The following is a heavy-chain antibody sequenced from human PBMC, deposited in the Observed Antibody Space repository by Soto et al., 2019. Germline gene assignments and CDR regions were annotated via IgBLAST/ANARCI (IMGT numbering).Heavy chain of an antibody. D-gene: IGHD6-19*01. CDR2: IIPIFGTA. Sequence: ASVKVSCKASGGTFSSYAISWVRQAPGQGLEWMGGIIPIFGTANYAQKFQGRVTITADESTSTAYMELSSLRSEDTAVYYCARVRAVPGTSYYYRMDVWGQGSTVTVSS. CDR3: ARVRAVPGTSYYYRMDV. CDR1: GGTFSSYA. J-gene: IGHJ6*02. V-gene: IGHV1-69*13.